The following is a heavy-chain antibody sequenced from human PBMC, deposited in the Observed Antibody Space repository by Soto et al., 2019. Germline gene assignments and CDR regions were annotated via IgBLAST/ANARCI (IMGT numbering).Heavy chain of an antibody. CDR1: GFTFSNYW. J-gene: IGHJ4*02. V-gene: IGHV3-74*01. Sequence: AQLVESGGGLVQPGGSLILSCAASGFTFSNYWRHWVRQVPGQGPVWVSRLNRDGSRTDYADSVRGRFTIFRDNARNTLYLQMNSLRAEDTAMYYCARYLGGAGSYCGQGTLVTVSS. D-gene: IGHD1-26*01. CDR3: ARYLGGAGSY. CDR2: LNRDGSRT.